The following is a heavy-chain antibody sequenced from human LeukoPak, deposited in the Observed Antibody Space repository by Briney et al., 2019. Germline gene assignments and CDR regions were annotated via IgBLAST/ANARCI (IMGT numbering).Heavy chain of an antibody. D-gene: IGHD3-22*01. CDR3: ARDYYYDSSGYDYYYYYYMDV. V-gene: IGHV1-2*02. CDR2: INPNSGGT. J-gene: IGHJ6*03. CDR1: GYTFTGYY. Sequence: ASVKVSCKASGYTFTGYYMHWVRQAPGQGLEWMGWINPNSGGTNYAQKFQGRVTMTGDTSISTAYMELSRLRSDDTAVYYCARDYYYDSSGYDYYYYYYMDVWGKGTTVTVSS.